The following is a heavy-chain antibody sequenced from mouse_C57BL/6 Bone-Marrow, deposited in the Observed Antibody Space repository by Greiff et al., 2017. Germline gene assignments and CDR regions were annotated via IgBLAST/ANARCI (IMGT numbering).Heavy chain of an antibody. J-gene: IGHJ1*03. CDR3: ARLEFDGSSGDWYFDV. CDR1: GYTFTSYV. D-gene: IGHD1-1*01. CDR2: IYPRDGST. Sequence: QVQLQQSGPELVKPGASVKLSCKASGYTFTSYVINWVKQRPGQGLAWIGWIYPRDGSTKYNEQFTGKATLTVDTSSSTAYLELHSLTSEDSAVYFCARLEFDGSSGDWYFDVWGTGTTVTVSS. V-gene: IGHV1-85*01.